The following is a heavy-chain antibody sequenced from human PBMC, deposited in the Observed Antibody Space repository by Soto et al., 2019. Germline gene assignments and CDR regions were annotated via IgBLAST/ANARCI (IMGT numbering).Heavy chain of an antibody. J-gene: IGHJ4*02. D-gene: IGHD3-3*01. CDR2: IYYIGIT. Sequence: PSETLSLTCTVSGGSVSSGSCYWIWILQPPGQGLELIGYIYYIGITKYNPSLKSRVTISLDTSKNQFSLKLSSVSAADTAVYYCARDRAPPYYDFWSGYSTGYFDYWGQGTLVTVSS. V-gene: IGHV4-61*01. CDR3: ARDRAPPYYDFWSGYSTGYFDY. CDR1: GGSVSSGSCY.